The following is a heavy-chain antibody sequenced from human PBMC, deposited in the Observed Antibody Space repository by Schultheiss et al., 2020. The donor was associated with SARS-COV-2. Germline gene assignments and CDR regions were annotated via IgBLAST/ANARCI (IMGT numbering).Heavy chain of an antibody. Sequence: SETLSLTCTVSGGSISSSSYYWGWIRQPPGKGLEWIGYIYYSGGTNYNPSLKSRVSISPNPSRNQFSLRLNSVTAADTAVYYCARLDSWYSKFDYWGQGTLVTVSS. CDR2: IYYSGGT. V-gene: IGHV4-61*05. J-gene: IGHJ4*02. D-gene: IGHD4-11*01. CDR3: ARLDSWYSKFDY. CDR1: GGSISSSSYY.